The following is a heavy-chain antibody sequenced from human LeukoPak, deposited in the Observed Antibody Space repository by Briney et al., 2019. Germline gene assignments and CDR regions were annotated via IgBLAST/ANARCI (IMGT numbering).Heavy chain of an antibody. CDR3: ARGRVWWVAGEGAFDI. J-gene: IGHJ3*02. CDR1: GGSISAYY. CDR2: INHSGST. D-gene: IGHD6-19*01. V-gene: IGHV4-34*01. Sequence: SETLSLTCTVSGGSISAYYWSWLRQPPGKGLEWIGEINHSGSTNYNPSLKSRVTISVDTSKNQFSLKLSSVTAADTAVYYCARGRVWWVAGEGAFDIWGQGTMVTVSS.